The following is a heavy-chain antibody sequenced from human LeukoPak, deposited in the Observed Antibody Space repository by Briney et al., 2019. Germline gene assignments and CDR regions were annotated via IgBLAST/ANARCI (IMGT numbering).Heavy chain of an antibody. CDR3: ARVGPYYYYMDV. V-gene: IGHV4-38-2*02. CDR1: GYSISSGCY. CDR2: IYHSGST. Sequence: SETLSLTCTVSGYSISSGCYWGWIRQPPGKGLEWIGSIYHSGSTYYNPSLKSRVTISVDTSKNQFSLKLSSVTAADTAVYYCARVGPYYYYMDVWGKGTTVTVSS. J-gene: IGHJ6*03.